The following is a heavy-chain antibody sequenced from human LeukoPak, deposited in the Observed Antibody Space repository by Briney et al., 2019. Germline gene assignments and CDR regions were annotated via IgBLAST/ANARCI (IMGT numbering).Heavy chain of an antibody. CDR1: GFTVSGND. CDR2: IYSGGTT. V-gene: IGHV3-53*01. Sequence: PGGSLRLSCAVSGFTVSGNDMSWVRQAPGKGLEWVSLIYSGGTTYYADSVKGRFTISRDNSKNTLYLQMNSLRAGDTAVYYCARRAGGYSHPYDYWGQGILVTVSS. CDR3: ARRAGGYSHPYDY. J-gene: IGHJ4*02. D-gene: IGHD4-23*01.